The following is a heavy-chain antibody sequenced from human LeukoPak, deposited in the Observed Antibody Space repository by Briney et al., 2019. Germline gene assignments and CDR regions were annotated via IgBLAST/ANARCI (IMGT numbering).Heavy chain of an antibody. V-gene: IGHV3-33*01. CDR2: IWSDASNT. Sequence: PGGSLRLACAASGFIFSSYGMHWVRQAPGKGLEWVAVIWSDASNTYYVDSVKGRFTISRDNSKNTLYLQMNSLRAEDTAVYYCPRTYDIRDFDTWGQGTLVTVSS. CDR3: PRTYDIRDFDT. CDR1: GFIFSSYG. J-gene: IGHJ4*02. D-gene: IGHD5-12*01.